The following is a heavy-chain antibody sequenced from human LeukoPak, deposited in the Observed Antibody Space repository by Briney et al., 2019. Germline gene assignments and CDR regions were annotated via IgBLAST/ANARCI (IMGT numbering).Heavy chain of an antibody. CDR2: INHSGST. D-gene: IGHD5-18*01. J-gene: IGHJ3*02. V-gene: IGHV4-34*01. CDR3: ARLPVWRGIQLWSKDDKAFDI. CDR1: GGSFSGYY. Sequence: NPSETLSLTCAVYGGSFSGYYWSWIRQPSGKGLEWIGEINHSGSTNYNPSLKSRVTISEDTSKNQFSLKLSSVTAADTAVYYCARLPVWRGIQLWSKDDKAFDIWGQGTMVTVSS.